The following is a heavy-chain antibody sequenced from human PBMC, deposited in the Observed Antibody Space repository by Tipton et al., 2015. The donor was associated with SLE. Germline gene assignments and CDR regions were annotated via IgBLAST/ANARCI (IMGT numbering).Heavy chain of an antibody. CDR1: GFTVSSNY. D-gene: IGHD3-22*01. J-gene: IGHJ4*02. CDR3: ASRASSGYYSFDY. CDR2: IYSGGST. Sequence: SLRLSCAASGFTVSSNYMSWVRQAPGKGLEWVSVIYSGGSTYYAESVKGRFTISRHNSKNTLYLQMNSLRAEDTAVYYCASRASSGYYSFDYWGQGTLVTVSS. V-gene: IGHV3-53*04.